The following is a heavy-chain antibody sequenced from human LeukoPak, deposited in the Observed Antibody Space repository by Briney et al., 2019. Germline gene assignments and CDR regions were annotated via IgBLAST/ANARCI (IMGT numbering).Heavy chain of an antibody. CDR2: ISAYNGNT. CDR3: ARLGYCSGGSCYSNWFDP. Sequence: GESLKISCKGSGYTFTSYGISWVRQAPGQGLEWMGWISAYNGNTNYAQKLQGRVTMTTDTSTSTAYMELRSLRSDDTAVYYCARLGYCSGGSCYSNWFDPWGQGTLVTVSS. CDR1: GYTFTSYG. D-gene: IGHD2-15*01. J-gene: IGHJ5*02. V-gene: IGHV1-18*01.